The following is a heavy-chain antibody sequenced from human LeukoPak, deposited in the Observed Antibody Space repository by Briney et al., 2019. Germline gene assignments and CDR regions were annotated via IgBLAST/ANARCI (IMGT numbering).Heavy chain of an antibody. J-gene: IGHJ4*02. CDR2: ISGSGGAT. CDR3: ARGGVDYYGSGTYYLMYYFDY. Sequence: PGGSLRLSCAASGFTFSSYEMNWVRQAPGKGLESVSGISGSGGATYYADSVKGRFTISRDDPHNTLYLQMNSLRAEDTAVYFCARGGVDYYGSGTYYLMYYFDYWGQGALVTVSS. V-gene: IGHV3-23*01. CDR1: GFTFSSYE. D-gene: IGHD3-10*01.